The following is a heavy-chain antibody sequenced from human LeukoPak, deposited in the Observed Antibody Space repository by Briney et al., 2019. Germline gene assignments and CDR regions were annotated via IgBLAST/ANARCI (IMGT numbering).Heavy chain of an antibody. CDR2: INPNSGGT. CDR1: GYTFTGYY. D-gene: IGHD5-12*01. J-gene: IGHJ4*02. Sequence: ASVKVSCKASGYTFTGYYMHWVRQAPGQGLEWMGWINPNSGGTNYAQKFQGRVTMTRDTSISTAYMELSRLRSDDTAVYYCARGMGGYDYYFDYWGQGTLVTVSP. V-gene: IGHV1-2*02. CDR3: ARGMGGYDYYFDY.